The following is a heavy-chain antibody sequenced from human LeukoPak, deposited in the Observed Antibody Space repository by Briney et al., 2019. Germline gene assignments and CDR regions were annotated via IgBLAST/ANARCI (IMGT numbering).Heavy chain of an antibody. CDR1: GGSISSYY. V-gene: IGHV4-59*08. Sequence: SETLSLTCTVSGGSISSYYWSWIRQPPGKGLEWIGYISYSGSTNYNPSLKSRVTISIDTSKNQFSLTLSSVTAADTAVYNCARQHCGGDCYYYFDYWGQGTLVTVSS. CDR3: ARQHCGGDCYYYFDY. J-gene: IGHJ4*02. D-gene: IGHD2-21*02. CDR2: ISYSGST.